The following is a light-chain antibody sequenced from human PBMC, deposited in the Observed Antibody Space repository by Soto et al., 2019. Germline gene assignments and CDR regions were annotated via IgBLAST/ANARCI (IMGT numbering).Light chain of an antibody. V-gene: IGKV3-11*01. CDR1: QSISSH. Sequence: EIVLTQSPATLSLSPGDRATLSCRASQSISSHLAWYQQRPGQVVRPLLYDASHRATGIPVRFSGIGSGKDFTLTINNIAREEFADYYCHQRNAELTFLGGTKVYIK. CDR2: DAS. CDR3: HQRNAELT. J-gene: IGKJ4*01.